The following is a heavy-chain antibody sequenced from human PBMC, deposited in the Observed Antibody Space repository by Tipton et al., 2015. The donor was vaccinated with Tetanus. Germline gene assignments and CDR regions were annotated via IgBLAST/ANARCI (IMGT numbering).Heavy chain of an antibody. Sequence: SLRLSCAASGFTFSSYDMHWVRQATGKGLEWVSAIGTAGDTYYPGSVKGRFTISRDNAKNSLYLQMNSLRAEDTAVYYCARGDWALLWYFDLWGRGTLVTVSS. V-gene: IGHV3-13*01. CDR2: IGTAGDT. D-gene: IGHD3/OR15-3a*01. CDR3: ARGDWALLWYFDL. J-gene: IGHJ2*01. CDR1: GFTFSSYD.